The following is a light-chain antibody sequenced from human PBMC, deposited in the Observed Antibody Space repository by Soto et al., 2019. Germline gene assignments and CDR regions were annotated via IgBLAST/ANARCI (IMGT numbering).Light chain of an antibody. Sequence: EIVLTQSPATLSLSPGERATVSCRASQSVSSSYLAWYQQKPGQAPRLLIYGASSRATGIPDRFSGSGSGTEFTLTISSLQSEDFATYYCQQYNSYSQTFGQGTKVDIK. V-gene: IGKV3-20*01. CDR3: QQYNSYSQT. CDR2: GAS. CDR1: QSVSSSY. J-gene: IGKJ1*01.